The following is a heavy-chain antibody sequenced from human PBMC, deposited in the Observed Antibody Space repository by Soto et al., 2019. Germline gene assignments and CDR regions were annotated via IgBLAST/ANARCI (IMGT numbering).Heavy chain of an antibody. Sequence: ASVKVSCKASGYTFTSYDINGVGQSTGRGREWMGWMNPNSGNTGYAQKFQGRVTMTRNTSISTAYMELSSLRSEDTAVYYCARENYGDWGRRYYYGMDVWGQGTTVTVSS. CDR1: GYTFTSYD. V-gene: IGHV1-8*01. CDR2: MNPNSGNT. J-gene: IGHJ6*02. D-gene: IGHD4-17*01. CDR3: ARENYGDWGRRYYYGMDV.